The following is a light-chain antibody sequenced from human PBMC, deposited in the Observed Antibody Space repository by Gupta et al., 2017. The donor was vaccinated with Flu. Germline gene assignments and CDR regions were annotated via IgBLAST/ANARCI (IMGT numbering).Light chain of an antibody. V-gene: IGLV2-14*03. J-gene: IGLJ3*02. CDR1: SFDIGTYDY. CDR2: EVT. Sequence: QSGLTQPASVSGSPGHSITISCTGTSFDIGTYDYVSWYQQHPGKAPKLMIYEVTYRPSGVSDRFSGSKFGNSASLTISGLQGEDEAHYYCSSFTTSSTWVFGGGTKLTVL. CDR3: SSFTTSSTWV.